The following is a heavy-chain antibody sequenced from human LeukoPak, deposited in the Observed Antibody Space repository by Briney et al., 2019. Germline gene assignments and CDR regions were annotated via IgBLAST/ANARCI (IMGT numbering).Heavy chain of an antibody. D-gene: IGHD3-22*01. CDR2: IYYSGST. CDR1: GGSISSYY. J-gene: IGHJ4*02. Sequence: KSLETLSLTCTVSGGSISSYYWSWIRQPPGKGLEWIGYIYYSGSTNYNPSLKSRVTISVDTSKNQFSLKLSSVTAADTAVYYCATSRSGYYLHCDYWGQGTLVTVSS. CDR3: ATSRSGYYLHCDY. V-gene: IGHV4-59*01.